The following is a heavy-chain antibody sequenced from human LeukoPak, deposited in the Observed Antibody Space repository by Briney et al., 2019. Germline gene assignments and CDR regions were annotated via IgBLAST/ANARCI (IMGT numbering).Heavy chain of an antibody. CDR1: GFTFSDYY. D-gene: IGHD3-22*01. CDR2: ISSGSTI. Sequence: GGSLRLSCAASGFTFSDYYMSWIRQAPGKGLEWVSYISSGSTIYYADSVKGRFTISRDNAKNSLYLQMNSLRAEDTAVYYCARVGVVVNDYWGQGTLVTVSS. CDR3: ARVGVVVNDY. V-gene: IGHV3-11*04. J-gene: IGHJ4*02.